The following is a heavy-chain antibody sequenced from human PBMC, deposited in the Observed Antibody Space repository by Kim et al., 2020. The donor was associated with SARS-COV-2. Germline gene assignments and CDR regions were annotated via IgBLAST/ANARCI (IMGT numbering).Heavy chain of an antibody. CDR3: ARAPRDSQLWLRYYYGMDV. V-gene: IGHV3-30*04. CDR2: ISYDGSNK. D-gene: IGHD5-18*01. CDR1: GFTFSSYA. Sequence: GGSLRLSCAASGFTFSSYAMHWVRQAPGKGLEWVAVISYDGSNKYYADSVKGRFTISRDNSKNTLYLQMNSLRAEDTAVYYCARAPRDSQLWLRYYYGMDVWGQGTTVTVSS. J-gene: IGHJ6*02.